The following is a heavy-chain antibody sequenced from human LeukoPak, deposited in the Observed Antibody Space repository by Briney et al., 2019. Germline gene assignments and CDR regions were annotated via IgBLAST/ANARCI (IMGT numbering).Heavy chain of an antibody. V-gene: IGHV3-64*01. J-gene: IGHJ4*02. CDR3: ARAPRWQQLVPGYFDY. D-gene: IGHD6-13*01. CDR1: GFTFSGHT. CDR2: ITSYGDNT. Sequence: PGGSLRLSCVASGFTFSGHTMHWVRQAPGKGLEYVSAITSYGDNTYYANPVKGRFTISRDNSKNTLYLQMGSLRVEDMAVYYCARAPRWQQLVPGYFDYWGQGTQVIVSS.